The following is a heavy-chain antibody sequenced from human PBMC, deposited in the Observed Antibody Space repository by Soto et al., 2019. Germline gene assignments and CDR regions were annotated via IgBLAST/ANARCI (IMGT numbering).Heavy chain of an antibody. D-gene: IGHD3-22*01. CDR1: GYTFTSYG. V-gene: IGHV1-18*04. CDR3: ARGTPGGGYYIAAFDI. Sequence: QVQLVQSGAEVKKPGASVKVSCKASGYTFTSYGISWVRQAPGQGLEWMGWISAYNGNTNYAQKLQGRVTITTDTATSTAYMELRSLSSDDTAVYYCARGTPGGGYYIAAFDIWGQGTMVTVSS. J-gene: IGHJ3*02. CDR2: ISAYNGNT.